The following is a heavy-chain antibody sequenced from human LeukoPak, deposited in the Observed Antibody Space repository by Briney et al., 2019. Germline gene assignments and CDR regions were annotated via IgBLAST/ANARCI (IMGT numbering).Heavy chain of an antibody. D-gene: IGHD2-2*01. V-gene: IGHV1-2*06. CDR3: ARDYCSSTSCLFDY. J-gene: IGHJ4*02. Sequence: GASVKVSCKASGYTFTNHAMHWVRQAPGQGLEWMGRINPNSGDTNYAQKFQGRVTMTRDTSISTAYMELSRLRSDDTAVYYCARDYCSSTSCLFDYWGQGTLVTVSS. CDR1: GYTFTNHA. CDR2: INPNSGDT.